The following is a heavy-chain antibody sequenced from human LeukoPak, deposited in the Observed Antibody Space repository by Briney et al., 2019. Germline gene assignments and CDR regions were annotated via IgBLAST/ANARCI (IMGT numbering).Heavy chain of an antibody. Sequence: GGSLRLSCAASGFTFSSYGMSWVRQAPGKGLEWVSAISGSGGSTYYADSVKGRFTISRDNSKNTLYLQMNSLRAEDTAVYYCARDSRYCSSTSCYPYYFDYWGQGTLVTVSS. J-gene: IGHJ4*02. V-gene: IGHV3-23*01. CDR1: GFTFSSYG. D-gene: IGHD2-2*01. CDR3: ARDSRYCSSTSCYPYYFDY. CDR2: ISGSGGST.